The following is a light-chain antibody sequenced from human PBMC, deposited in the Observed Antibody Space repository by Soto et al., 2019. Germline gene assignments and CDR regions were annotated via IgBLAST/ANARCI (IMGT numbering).Light chain of an antibody. J-gene: IGLJ1*01. V-gene: IGLV2-11*01. Sequence: QSALTQPASVSGSPGQSITISCTGTGSDIGGYNYVSWYQQHPGKAPKVMIYDVSYRPSGVPDRFSGSKSANTASLTISGLQAEDEADYHCCSYAGGYTYVFGTGTKLTVL. CDR1: GSDIGGYNY. CDR3: CSYAGGYTYV. CDR2: DVS.